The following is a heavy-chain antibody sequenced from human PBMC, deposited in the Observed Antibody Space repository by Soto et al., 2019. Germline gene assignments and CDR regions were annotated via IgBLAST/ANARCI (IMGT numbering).Heavy chain of an antibody. Sequence: QVQLQESGPGLVKPSGTLSLTCAVSGGSISSSNWWSWVRQPPGKGLEWIGEIYHRGNTNYNPSLKSRVTMAVDKSRNQFSLKLSSGTAADTVVYYCARRWGEGRVDYWGQGTLVTVSS. CDR2: IYHRGNT. V-gene: IGHV4-4*02. CDR3: ARRWGEGRVDY. CDR1: GGSISSSNW. D-gene: IGHD3-10*01. J-gene: IGHJ4*02.